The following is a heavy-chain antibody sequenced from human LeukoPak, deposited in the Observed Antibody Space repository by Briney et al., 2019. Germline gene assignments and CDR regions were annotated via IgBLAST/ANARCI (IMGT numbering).Heavy chain of an antibody. CDR3: TRDEGATETTYRFDY. V-gene: IGHV3-7*03. J-gene: IGHJ4*02. CDR1: GFVFSNYY. D-gene: IGHD4-17*01. Sequence: GGSLRLSCAASGFVFSNYYMSWVCRAPGKGLEWLAIIKYDGSEKYYLDSVKGRFTISRDNAKNSVYLQMDSLRAEDTAVYYCTRDEGATETTYRFDYWGQGTLVTVSS. CDR2: IKYDGSEK.